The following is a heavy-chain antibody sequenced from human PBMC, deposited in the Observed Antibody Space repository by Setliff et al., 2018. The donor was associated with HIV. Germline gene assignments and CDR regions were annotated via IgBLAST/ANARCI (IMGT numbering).Heavy chain of an antibody. CDR1: GDTDFY. D-gene: IGHD6-13*01. V-gene: IGHV4-4*09. CDR2: IHASGKT. J-gene: IGHJ5*02. Sequence: LETLSLTCTVSGDTDFYWNWIRQPPGKGLEWIGYIHASGKTNYNPSLKSRVTISLDTSKNQFSLKLSSVTAADTAVYYCARSSSSWSGWFDPWGQGTLVTVSS. CDR3: ARSSSSWSGWFDP.